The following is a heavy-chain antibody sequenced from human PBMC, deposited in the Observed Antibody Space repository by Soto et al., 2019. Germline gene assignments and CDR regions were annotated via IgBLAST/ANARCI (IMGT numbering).Heavy chain of an antibody. V-gene: IGHV3-9*01. D-gene: IGHD6-13*01. Sequence: EVQLVESGGGLVQPGRSLRLSSAASGFTFDDYAMHWVRQAPGKGLEWVSGISWNSGSIGYADSVKGRFTISRDNAKNSLYLQMNSLRAEDTALYYCAKVAPPRRRGIAAAYYWGQGTLVTVSS. CDR2: ISWNSGSI. CDR3: AKVAPPRRRGIAAAYY. J-gene: IGHJ4*02. CDR1: GFTFDDYA.